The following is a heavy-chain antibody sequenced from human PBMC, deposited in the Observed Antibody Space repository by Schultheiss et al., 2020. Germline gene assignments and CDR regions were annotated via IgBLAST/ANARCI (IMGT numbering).Heavy chain of an antibody. CDR1: TFTFSGSI. CDR2: IRPKTNNHAT. V-gene: IGHV3-73*01. Sequence: GGSLRLSCAASTFTFSGSIVHWVRQASGEGLEWVGLIRPKTNNHATEYAASVTGRFTMSRDDSKNTAYLQMNSLQTEDTAVYYCTRQGPNWYDDFDYWGQGILVTVSS. CDR3: TRQGPNWYDDFDY. D-gene: IGHD1-20*01. J-gene: IGHJ4*02.